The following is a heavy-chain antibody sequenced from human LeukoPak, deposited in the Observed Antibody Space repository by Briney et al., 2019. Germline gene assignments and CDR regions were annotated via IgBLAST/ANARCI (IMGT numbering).Heavy chain of an antibody. CDR2: IYYSGST. Sequence: SETLSLTCAVYGGSFSGYYWSWIRQPPGKGLEWIGYIYYSGSTNYNPSLKSRVTISVDTSKNQFSLKLSSVTAADTAVYYCARRGYSYGLYFDYWGQGTLVTVSS. J-gene: IGHJ4*02. CDR1: GGSFSGYY. V-gene: IGHV4-59*08. CDR3: ARRGYSYGLYFDY. D-gene: IGHD5-18*01.